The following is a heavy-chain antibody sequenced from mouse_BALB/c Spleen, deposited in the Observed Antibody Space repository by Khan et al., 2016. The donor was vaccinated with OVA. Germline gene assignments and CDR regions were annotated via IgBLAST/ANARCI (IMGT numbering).Heavy chain of an antibody. CDR3: ARGNYYGYYFDY. V-gene: IGHV3-2*02. D-gene: IGHD1-1*01. Sequence: EVQLQESGPGLVKPSQSLSLTCTVTGYSITSNYAWNWIRQFPGNKLEWMGYISYSDSNSYNPSLKSRISITRDTSKNQFFLQLNSVTTEDTATYYCARGNYYGYYFDYWGQGTTLTVSS. CDR2: ISYSDSN. CDR1: GYSITSNYA. J-gene: IGHJ2*01.